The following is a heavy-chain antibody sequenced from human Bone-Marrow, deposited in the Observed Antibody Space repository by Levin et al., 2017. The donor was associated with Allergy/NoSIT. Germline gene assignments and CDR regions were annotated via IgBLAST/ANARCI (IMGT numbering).Heavy chain of an antibody. CDR2: ISNGAGTI. CDR3: ARSLLELDLYFEK. D-gene: IGHD3-10*01. V-gene: IGHV3-48*03. Sequence: QPGGSLRLSCEASGFTYSRYDMNWVRQAPGKGLEWISYISNGAGTIYYADSVKGRFTISRDNANNSLSLQMHSLRVEDTGVYYCARSLLELDLYFEKWGPGTLVTVSS. CDR1: GFTYSRYD. J-gene: IGHJ4*02.